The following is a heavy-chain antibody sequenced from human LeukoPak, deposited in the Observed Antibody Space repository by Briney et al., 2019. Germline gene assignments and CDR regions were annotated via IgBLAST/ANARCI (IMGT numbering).Heavy chain of an antibody. Sequence: GGSLRLSCAASGFTFSSYAMSWVRQAPGMGLEWVSAISGSGGSTYYADSVKGRFTISRDNSKNTLYLQMNSLRAEDTAVYYCARGGDYSNYVSYWGQGTLVTVSS. V-gene: IGHV3-23*01. CDR1: GFTFSSYA. J-gene: IGHJ4*02. D-gene: IGHD4-11*01. CDR3: ARGGDYSNYVSY. CDR2: ISGSGGST.